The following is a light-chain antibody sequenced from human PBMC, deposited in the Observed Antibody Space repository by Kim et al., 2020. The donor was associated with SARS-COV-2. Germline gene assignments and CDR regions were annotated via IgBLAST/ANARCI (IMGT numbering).Light chain of an antibody. CDR1: QDIRNY. V-gene: IGKV1-33*01. J-gene: IGKJ5*01. CDR3: QQYNYLIT. CDR2: DAS. Sequence: SASVGDRVTITGQASQDIRNYLSWYQQKPGKAPKLLIYDASNLETGVPSRFSGSGSGTDFTFTISSLQPEDIATYFCQQYNYLITFGQGTRLEIK.